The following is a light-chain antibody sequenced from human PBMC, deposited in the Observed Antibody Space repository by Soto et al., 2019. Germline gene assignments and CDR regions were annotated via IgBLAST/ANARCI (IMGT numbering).Light chain of an antibody. J-gene: IGKJ1*01. V-gene: IGKV3-20*01. CDR3: QQYNVWPQT. CDR2: GAS. CDR1: QSVSSSY. Sequence: EIVLKQSPGTLSLTTGERPTISCRASQSVSSSYLAWYQQKPGQAPRLLIYGASSRATGIPDRFSGSGSGTEFTLTINSLQTEDFGVYYCQQYNVWPQTFGQGTKVDIK.